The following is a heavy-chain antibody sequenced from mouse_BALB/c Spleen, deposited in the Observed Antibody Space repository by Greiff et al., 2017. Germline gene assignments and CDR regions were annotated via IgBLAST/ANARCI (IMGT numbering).Heavy chain of an antibody. CDR2: IYPGDGDT. CDR3: ARGGGYYYAMDY. J-gene: IGHJ4*01. Sequence: QVQLKESGAELARPGASVKLSCKASGYTFTSYWMQWVKQRPGQGLEWIGAIYPGDGDTRYTQKFKGKATLTADKSSSTAYMQLSSLASEDSAVYYCARGGGYYYAMDYWGQGTSVTVSS. V-gene: IGHV1-87*01. CDR1: GYTFTSYW. D-gene: IGHD3-1*01.